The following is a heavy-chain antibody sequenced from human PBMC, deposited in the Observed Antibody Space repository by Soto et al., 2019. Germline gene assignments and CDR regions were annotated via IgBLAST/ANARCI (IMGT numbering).Heavy chain of an antibody. J-gene: IGHJ4*02. D-gene: IGHD3-10*01. Sequence: GGSLRLSCAASGFTFSSYGMHWVRQAPGKGLEWVAVISYDGSNKYYADSVKGRLTISRDNSKNTLYLQMNSLRAEDTAVYYCAKESYYYGSGSYLLDYWGQGTLVTVSS. CDR2: ISYDGSNK. V-gene: IGHV3-30*18. CDR3: AKESYYYGSGSYLLDY. CDR1: GFTFSSYG.